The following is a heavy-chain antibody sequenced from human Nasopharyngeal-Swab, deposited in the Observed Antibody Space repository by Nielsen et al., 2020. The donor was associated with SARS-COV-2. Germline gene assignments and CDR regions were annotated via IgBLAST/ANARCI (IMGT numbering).Heavy chain of an antibody. Sequence: GESLKISCAASGFTFSSYGMHWVRQAPGKGLEWVAVISYDGSNKYYADSVKGRFTISRDNSKNTLYLQMNSLRAEDTAVYYCAKYRLRGWFGEFIDYWGQGTLVTVSS. CDR2: ISYDGSNK. CDR1: GFTFSSYG. CDR3: AKYRLRGWFGEFIDY. V-gene: IGHV3-30*18. J-gene: IGHJ4*02. D-gene: IGHD3-10*01.